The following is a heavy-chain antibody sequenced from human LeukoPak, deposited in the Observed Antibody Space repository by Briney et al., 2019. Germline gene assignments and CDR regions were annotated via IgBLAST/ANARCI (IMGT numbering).Heavy chain of an antibody. CDR2: ISYDGSNK. D-gene: IGHD7-27*01. Sequence: PGGSLRLSCAASGFTFSSYSMNWVRQAPGKGLEWVAVISYDGSNKYYADSVKGRFTISRDNSKNTLYLQMNSLRAEDTAVYYCAKAGANWGFWYYFGYWGQGTLVTVSS. V-gene: IGHV3-30*18. CDR1: GFTFSSYS. CDR3: AKAGANWGFWYYFGY. J-gene: IGHJ4*02.